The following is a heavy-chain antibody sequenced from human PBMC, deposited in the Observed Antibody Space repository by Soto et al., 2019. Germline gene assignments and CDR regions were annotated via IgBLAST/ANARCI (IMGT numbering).Heavy chain of an antibody. CDR2: LSGSGGFT. V-gene: IGHV3-23*01. Sequence: PGGSLRLSCAASGFTFNTYAMSWVRQAPGKGLEWVASLSGSGGFTYFVDSVKGRFTISRDNYKNTLYLQMNSLRAEDTAVYSCARVWERTVTTRNYFYGMDVWGPGTTVTVSS. CDR1: GFTFNTYA. J-gene: IGHJ6*02. CDR3: ARVWERTVTTRNYFYGMDV. D-gene: IGHD4-17*01.